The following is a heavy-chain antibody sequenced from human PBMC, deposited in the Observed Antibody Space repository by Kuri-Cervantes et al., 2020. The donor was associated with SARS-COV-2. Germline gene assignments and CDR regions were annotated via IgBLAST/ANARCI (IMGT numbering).Heavy chain of an antibody. D-gene: IGHD3-10*01. V-gene: IGHV4-59*01. CDR2: IYYSGST. CDR1: GGSFSGYY. J-gene: IGHJ6*02. Sequence: SETLSLTCAVYGGSFSGYYWSWIRQPPGKGLEWIGYIYYSGSTNYNPSLKSRVTISVDTSKNQFSLKLSSVTAADTAVYYCARGWDYGSGSYYPGGDYGMDVWGQGTTVTVSS. CDR3: ARGWDYGSGSYYPGGDYGMDV.